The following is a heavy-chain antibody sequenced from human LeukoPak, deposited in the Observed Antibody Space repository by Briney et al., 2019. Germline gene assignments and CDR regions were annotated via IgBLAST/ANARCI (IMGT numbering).Heavy chain of an antibody. Sequence: GGSLRLSCAASGFTFSSYAMSWVRQAPGKGLEWVSAISGSGGSTYYADSVKGRFTISRDNSKNTLYLQMNSLRAEDTAVYYCATRLPREAYCGGDCYLDYWGQGTLVTVSS. CDR1: GFTFSSYA. V-gene: IGHV3-23*01. CDR2: ISGSGGST. D-gene: IGHD2-21*01. J-gene: IGHJ4*02. CDR3: ATRLPREAYCGGDCYLDY.